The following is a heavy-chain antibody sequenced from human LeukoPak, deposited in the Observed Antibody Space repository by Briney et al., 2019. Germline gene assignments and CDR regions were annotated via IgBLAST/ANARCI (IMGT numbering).Heavy chain of an antibody. CDR3: EKNRGATMIGGGLDY. CDR2: VTTSGTIT. D-gene: IGHD3-10*02. J-gene: IGHJ4*02. CDR1: GFAFTNYA. Sequence: GGSLRLSCAASGFAFTNYAMTWVRQAPGKGLEWVSLVTTSGTITYYADSVRGRFTVSRDNSMNTLYLQMTSLRAEDTAVYYCEKNRGATMIGGGLDYWGQGTLVTVSS. V-gene: IGHV3-23*01.